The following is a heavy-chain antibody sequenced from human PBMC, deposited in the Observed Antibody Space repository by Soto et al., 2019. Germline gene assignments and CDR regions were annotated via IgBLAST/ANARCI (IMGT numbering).Heavy chain of an antibody. D-gene: IGHD3-16*01. Sequence: QVQLVQSGAEVKKPGSSVKVSCKASGGTFSSYTISWVRQAPGQGLEWMGRIIPILGIANYAQKFQGRVTITADKSPSTAYMGLSSLRSEDTAVYYCAGLWGKKGAWGQGTLVTVSS. CDR3: AGLWGKKGA. CDR2: IIPILGIA. V-gene: IGHV1-69*02. CDR1: GGTFSSYT. J-gene: IGHJ5*02.